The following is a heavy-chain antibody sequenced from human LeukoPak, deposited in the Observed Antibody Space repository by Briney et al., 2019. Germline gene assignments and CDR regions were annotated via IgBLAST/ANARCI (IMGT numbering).Heavy chain of an antibody. V-gene: IGHV3-7*01. J-gene: IGHJ4*02. CDR1: GFTFSSYW. CDR2: IKQDGSEK. CDR3: ARDLSDYGVTRFDY. Sequence: GGSLRLSCAASGFTFSSYWMSWVRQAPGKGLEWVANIKQDGSEKYYVDSVKGRFTISRDNAKNSLYLQMNSLRAEDTAVYYCARDLSDYGVTRFDYWGQGTLVTVSS. D-gene: IGHD4-17*01.